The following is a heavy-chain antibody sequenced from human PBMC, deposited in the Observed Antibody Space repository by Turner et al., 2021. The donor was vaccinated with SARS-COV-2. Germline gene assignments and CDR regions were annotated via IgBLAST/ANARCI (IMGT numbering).Heavy chain of an antibody. CDR3: ARLVSY. J-gene: IGHJ4*02. Sequence: EVQLVESGGGLVQPGGSLRLSCEASGFTFTTFGMSWVRQVAGVGLEWIAYISRSSDVVLYADSGKARFPIPRDNAKSSVYLQMNSLRAENTAIYYCARLVSYWGQGTPVTVSP. CDR1: GFTFTTFG. CDR2: ISRSSDVV. V-gene: IGHV3-48*01.